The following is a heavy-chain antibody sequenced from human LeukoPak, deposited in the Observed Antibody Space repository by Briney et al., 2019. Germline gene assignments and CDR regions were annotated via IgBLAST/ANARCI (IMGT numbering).Heavy chain of an antibody. D-gene: IGHD4-17*01. CDR2: ISSSSSNI. J-gene: IGHJ4*02. CDR3: ARARVGDYWEPPVPYYFDY. V-gene: IGHV3-48*01. Sequence: PGGXLRLSCAASGFTFSSYSMSWVRQAPGKGLEGVSYISSSSSNIYYADSVKGGFTFSRDNAKNSLYLQMNSLRAEDTAVYYCARARVGDYWEPPVPYYFDYWGQGTLVTVSS. CDR1: GFTFSSYS.